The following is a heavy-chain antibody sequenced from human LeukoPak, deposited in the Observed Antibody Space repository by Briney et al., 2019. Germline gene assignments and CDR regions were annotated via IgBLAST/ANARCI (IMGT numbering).Heavy chain of an antibody. D-gene: IGHD5-12*01. J-gene: IGHJ4*02. V-gene: IGHV3-7*05. CDR3: TTPDIVASY. CDR1: GFTFSSYW. Sequence: GGSLRLSCAASGFTFSSYWMSWVRQAPGKGLEWVGNINQDGSEKYYVDSVKGRFTISRDNAKNSLYLQMNSLRAEDTAVYYCTTPDIVASYWGQGTLVTVSS. CDR2: INQDGSEK.